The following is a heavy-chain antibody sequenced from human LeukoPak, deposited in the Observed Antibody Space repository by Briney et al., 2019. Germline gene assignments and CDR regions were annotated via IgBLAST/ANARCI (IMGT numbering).Heavy chain of an antibody. Sequence: GGSLTLSCAVSGFTFSSYGMHCVRRAPGEGREGVSYISSSNSTIYYADSVKGRFTLSREHDKHSLYPQIKSQRREDTALLYCARDDSSGDYRAAFDIWGQGTMVTVSS. CDR2: ISSSNSTI. V-gene: IGHV3-48*04. CDR3: ARDDSSGDYRAAFDI. CDR1: GFTFSSYG. D-gene: IGHD3-22*01. J-gene: IGHJ3*02.